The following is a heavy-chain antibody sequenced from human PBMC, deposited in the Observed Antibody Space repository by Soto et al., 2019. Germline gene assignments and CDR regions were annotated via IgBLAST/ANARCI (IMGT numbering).Heavy chain of an antibody. D-gene: IGHD3-3*01. Sequence: ASVKVSCKASGYTFTSYAMHWVRQAPGQRLEWMGWINAGNGNTKYSQKFQGRVTITRDTSASTAYMELSSLRSEDTAVYYCARASIFGVAPFDYWGQGTLVTVSS. J-gene: IGHJ4*02. CDR1: GYTFTSYA. CDR3: ARASIFGVAPFDY. V-gene: IGHV1-3*01. CDR2: INAGNGNT.